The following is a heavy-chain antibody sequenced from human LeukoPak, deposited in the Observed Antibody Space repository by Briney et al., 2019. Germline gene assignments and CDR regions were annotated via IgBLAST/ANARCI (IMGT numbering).Heavy chain of an antibody. V-gene: IGHV4-38-2*01. D-gene: IGHD2-15*01. Sequence: SETLSLTCAVSGYSIISGYYWGWIRQPPGKGLEWIGSIYHSGSTYCNPSLKSRVTISVDTSKNQFSLKLSSVTAADTALYYCARSEGSFCSGANCHAFDIWGQGAMVTVSS. CDR3: ARSEGSFCSGANCHAFDI. CDR1: GYSIISGYY. CDR2: IYHSGST. J-gene: IGHJ3*02.